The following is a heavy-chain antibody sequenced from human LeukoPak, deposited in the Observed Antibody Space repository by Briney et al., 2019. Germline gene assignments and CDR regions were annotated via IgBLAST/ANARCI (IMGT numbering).Heavy chain of an antibody. CDR2: IYYSGST. CDR1: GGSISSGSYY. CDR3: ARETSQKGAHYMDV. Sequence: SETLSLTRTVSGGSISSGSYYWNWIRQPAGKGLEWIGYIYYSGSTNYNPSLKSRVTISVDTSKNQFSLKLTSVTAADAAVYYCARETSQKGAHYMDVWGKGTTVTISS. V-gene: IGHV4-61*10. J-gene: IGHJ6*03. D-gene: IGHD3-16*01.